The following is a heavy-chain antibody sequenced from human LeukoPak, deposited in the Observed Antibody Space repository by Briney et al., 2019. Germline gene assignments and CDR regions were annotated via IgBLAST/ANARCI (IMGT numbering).Heavy chain of an antibody. J-gene: IGHJ4*02. V-gene: IGHV3-7*01. D-gene: IGHD5-18*01. CDR1: GFTFSSYW. CDR2: IKQDGSEK. CDR3: ARDKDTAMAPNYFDY. Sequence: GGSLRLSCAASGFTFSSYWMSWVRQAPGKGLEWVANIKQDGSEKYYVDSVKGRFTISRDNAKNSLYLQMNSLRAEDTAVYYCARDKDTAMAPNYFDYWGQGTLVTVSS.